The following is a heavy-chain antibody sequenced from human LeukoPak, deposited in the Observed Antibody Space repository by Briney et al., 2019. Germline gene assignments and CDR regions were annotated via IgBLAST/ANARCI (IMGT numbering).Heavy chain of an antibody. CDR1: GGSISSSTYY. J-gene: IGHJ5*02. CDR3: ARVVAAAGTWWFDP. CDR2: IYYSGST. D-gene: IGHD6-13*01. V-gene: IGHV4-39*07. Sequence: SETLSLTCTVSGGSISSSTYYWGWIRQPPGKGLEWIGSIYYSGSTYYNPSLKSRVTMSVDTSKNQFSLKLSSVTAADTAVYYCARVVAAAGTWWFDPWGQGTLVTVSS.